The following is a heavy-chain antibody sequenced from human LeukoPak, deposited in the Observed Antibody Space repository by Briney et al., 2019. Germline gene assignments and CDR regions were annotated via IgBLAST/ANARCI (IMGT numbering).Heavy chain of an antibody. Sequence: PGGSLRLSCVASGFTFSSSWMNWARQAPGKGLEWVASINHNGNVNYYVDSVKGRFTISRDNAKNSLYLQMSNLRAEDTAVYFCARGGGLDVWGQGATVTVSS. CDR1: GFTFSSSW. V-gene: IGHV3-7*03. CDR3: ARGGGLDV. CDR2: INHNGNVN. J-gene: IGHJ6*02. D-gene: IGHD3-16*01.